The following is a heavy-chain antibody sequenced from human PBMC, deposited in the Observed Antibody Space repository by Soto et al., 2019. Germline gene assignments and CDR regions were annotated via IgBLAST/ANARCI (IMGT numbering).Heavy chain of an antibody. Sequence: QPGGSLRLSCAASGFTFSSYAMSWVRQAPGKGLEWVSGTSGSGGSTYYADSVKGRFTISRDNSKNTLYLQMNSLRAEDTAVYYCAKDHLTIVVVNIFDYWGQGTLVTVPS. CDR2: TSGSGGST. D-gene: IGHD3-22*01. CDR1: GFTFSSYA. J-gene: IGHJ4*02. V-gene: IGHV3-23*01. CDR3: AKDHLTIVVVNIFDY.